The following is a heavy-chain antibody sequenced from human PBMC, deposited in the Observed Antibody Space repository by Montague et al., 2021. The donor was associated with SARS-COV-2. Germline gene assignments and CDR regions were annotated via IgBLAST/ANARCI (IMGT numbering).Heavy chain of an antibody. Sequence: SVISGDRVSSNIATWNWIRQSPSRGLEWLGRTYYRSKWYNDYAESVKSRITIDPDTSKHQFSLHLNSVTPEDTAVYYCARIPVGSKYYFDFWGQGTLVTVSS. CDR1: GDRVSSNIAT. CDR2: TYYRSKWYN. J-gene: IGHJ4*02. V-gene: IGHV6-1*01. D-gene: IGHD4-11*01. CDR3: ARIPVGSKYYFDF.